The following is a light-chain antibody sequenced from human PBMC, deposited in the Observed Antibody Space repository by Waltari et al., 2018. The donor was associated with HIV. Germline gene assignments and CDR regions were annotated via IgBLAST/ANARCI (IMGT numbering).Light chain of an antibody. Sequence: QSVPTQPPSASGTPGQTVTISCSGSASNIGSNDVNWYQQLPGPAPKLLIYSNNQRPSGVPDRFSGSKSGTSASLAISGLQSEDDADYYCAAWDDSLNGPMFGGGTKLTVL. CDR3: AAWDDSLNGPM. CDR2: SNN. V-gene: IGLV1-44*01. J-gene: IGLJ3*02. CDR1: ASNIGSND.